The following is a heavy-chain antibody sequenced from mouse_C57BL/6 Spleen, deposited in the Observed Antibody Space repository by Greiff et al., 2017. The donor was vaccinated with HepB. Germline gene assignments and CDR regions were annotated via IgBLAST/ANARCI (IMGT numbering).Heavy chain of an antibody. CDR2: INPYNGGT. V-gene: IGHV1-19*01. Sequence: EVKLQESGPVLVKPGASVKMSCKASGYTFTDYYMNWVKQSHGKSLEWIGVINPYNGGTSYNQKFKGKATLTVDKSSSTAYMELNSLTSEDSAVYYCARWGEDYSNYDYYAMDYWGQGTSVTVSS. J-gene: IGHJ4*01. CDR3: ARWGEDYSNYDYYAMDY. D-gene: IGHD2-5*01. CDR1: GYTFTDYY.